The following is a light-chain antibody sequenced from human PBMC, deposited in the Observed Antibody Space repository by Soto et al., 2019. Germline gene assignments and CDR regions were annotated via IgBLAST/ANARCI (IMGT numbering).Light chain of an antibody. V-gene: IGKV3-15*01. Sequence: ETVMTQSPATLSVSPGERVTLSCRASQSVTSKLAWYQQKPGQAPRLLIYDASTRATGIPARFSGSGSGTEFTLTISSLQSADFAVYYCQQYNNRPPITFGQGTRLEIK. CDR2: DAS. CDR3: QQYNNRPPIT. J-gene: IGKJ5*01. CDR1: QSVTSK.